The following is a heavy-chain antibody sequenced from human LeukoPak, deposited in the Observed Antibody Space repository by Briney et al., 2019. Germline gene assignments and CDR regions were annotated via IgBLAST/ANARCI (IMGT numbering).Heavy chain of an antibody. CDR3: ARDVSSSSWRGSDYYYGMDV. D-gene: IGHD6-13*01. CDR1: GFTVSSNY. CDR2: IYSGGST. Sequence: GGSLRLSCAASGFTVSSNYMSWVRQAPGKGLEWVSVIYSGGSTYYADSVKGRFTISRDNSKNTLYLQMNSLRAEDTAVYYCARDVSSSSWRGSDYYYGMDVWGQGTTVTVSS. V-gene: IGHV3-66*01. J-gene: IGHJ6*02.